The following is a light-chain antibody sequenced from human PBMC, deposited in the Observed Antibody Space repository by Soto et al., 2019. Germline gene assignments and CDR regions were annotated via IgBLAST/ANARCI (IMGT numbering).Light chain of an antibody. Sequence: EVVMTQSPVTLAVSPGERVVLSCRASQFITGNLAWYQRKPGQGPRLLIYGASTRANGIPARFSDSWSGTEFTLNISSLPSEDLGFYYCQQYNFWPLTFSGGTKVAIK. CDR1: QFITGN. CDR3: QQYNFWPLT. J-gene: IGKJ4*01. CDR2: GAS. V-gene: IGKV3-15*01.